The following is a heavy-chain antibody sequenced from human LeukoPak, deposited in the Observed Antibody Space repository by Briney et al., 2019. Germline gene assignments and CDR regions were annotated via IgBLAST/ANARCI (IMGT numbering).Heavy chain of an antibody. D-gene: IGHD3-10*01. J-gene: IGHJ4*02. CDR2: IYTSGST. V-gene: IGHV4-61*02. Sequence: PSDTLSLTCTFSGDSISSCPYYWSWIRQPAGKGLEWIGRIYTSGSTTYNPSLKSRVTISLDTSKNQFSLKLSSVTAADTAVYYCARGGWFGESPFDYWGQGTLVTVSS. CDR3: ARGGWFGESPFDY. CDR1: GDSISSCPYY.